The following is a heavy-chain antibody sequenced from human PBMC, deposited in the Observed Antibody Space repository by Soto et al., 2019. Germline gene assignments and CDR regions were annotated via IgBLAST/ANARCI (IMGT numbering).Heavy chain of an antibody. CDR3: ARGYYGSESGGYYFGY. D-gene: IGHD3-10*01. Sequence: SETLSLTCTVSGGSVSSGSHYWSWIRQPPGKGLEWIGYIYYSGSTNYNPSLKSRVIISVDTSKNQFSLNLSSVTAADTAVYYCARGYYGSESGGYYFGYWGQGTLVTVSS. CDR2: IYYSGST. CDR1: GGSVSSGSHY. J-gene: IGHJ4*02. V-gene: IGHV4-61*01.